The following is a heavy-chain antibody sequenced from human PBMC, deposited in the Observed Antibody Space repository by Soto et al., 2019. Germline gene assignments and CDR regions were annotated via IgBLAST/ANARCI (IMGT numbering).Heavy chain of an antibody. D-gene: IGHD2-15*01. Sequence: EVQVLESGGGLVQPGGSLRLSCEGSGFTVSSHAMTWIRQAPGKGPEWVSTITADGGTYYADSVKGRFAMSRDTSERTLYLPMNSLGAEDTAAYYCAPHVSCSGGSCQYDAFAIRGQGTMVTVSS. CDR2: ITADGGT. CDR1: GFTVSSHA. J-gene: IGHJ3*02. CDR3: APHVSCSGGSCQYDAFAI. V-gene: IGHV3-23*01.